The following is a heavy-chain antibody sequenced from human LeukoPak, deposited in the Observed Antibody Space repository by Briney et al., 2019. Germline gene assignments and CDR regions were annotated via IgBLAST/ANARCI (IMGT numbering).Heavy chain of an antibody. D-gene: IGHD1-14*01. J-gene: IGHJ4*02. Sequence: ETLSLTCTVSGYSISSGYYWDWIRQPPGKGLEWVSYISSGSTTIYYADSVKGRFTISRDNAKNSLYLQMNSLRAEDTAVYYCANTAGYKVYWGQGTLVTVSS. CDR1: GYSISSGYY. CDR2: ISSGSTTI. V-gene: IGHV3-48*01. CDR3: ANTAGYKVY.